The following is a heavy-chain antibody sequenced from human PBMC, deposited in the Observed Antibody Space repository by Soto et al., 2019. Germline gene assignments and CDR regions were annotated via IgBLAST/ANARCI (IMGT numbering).Heavy chain of an antibody. D-gene: IGHD2-21*01. V-gene: IGHV6-1*01. CDR1: GDSICSNTDD. Sequence: SDTWSLTCAISGDSICSNTDDWNWSRQSPSRGLEWLGRTYYRSKWYNDYPASVKSRITINPDTSKNQFSLQLNSVGPEDTAVYYCVREIAPRGFDPWGQATLVTVSS. CDR3: VREIAPRGFDP. J-gene: IGHJ5*02. CDR2: TYYRSKWYN.